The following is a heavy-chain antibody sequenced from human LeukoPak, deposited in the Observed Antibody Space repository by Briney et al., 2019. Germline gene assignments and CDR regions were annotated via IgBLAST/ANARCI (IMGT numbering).Heavy chain of an antibody. CDR2: IYHSGSP. CDR3: ARSTMVRGNWFDP. D-gene: IGHD3-10*01. V-gene: IGHV4-38-2*01. Sequence: SETLSLTCAVSGYSISRGYYLGRNRPPPGKGLEWIGSIYHSGSPYYNPSLKSRVTISVDTSKNQVYLKLSSVHAADTAVYYCARSTMVRGNWFDPWGQGTLVTVSS. J-gene: IGHJ5*02. CDR1: GYSISRGYY.